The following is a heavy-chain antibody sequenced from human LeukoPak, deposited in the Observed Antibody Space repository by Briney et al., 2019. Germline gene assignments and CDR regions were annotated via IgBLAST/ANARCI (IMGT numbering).Heavy chain of an antibody. CDR2: IYYSGST. CDR1: GGSISTYY. J-gene: IGHJ5*02. D-gene: IGHD3-10*01. Sequence: KPSETLSLTCTVSGGSISTYYWSWIRQPPGKGLEWIGYIYYSGSTNYNPSLKSRVTISVDTSKNQFSLKLSSVTAADTAVYYCARGASRKWFGPGGGFDPWGQGTLVTVSS. CDR3: ARGASRKWFGPGGGFDP. V-gene: IGHV4-59*01.